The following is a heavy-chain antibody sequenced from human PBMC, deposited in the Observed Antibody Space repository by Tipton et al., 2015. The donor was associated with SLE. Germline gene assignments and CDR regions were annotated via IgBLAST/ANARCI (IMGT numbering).Heavy chain of an antibody. CDR1: GGSFSGYY. Sequence: TLSLTCAVYGGSFSGYYWSWIRQPPGKGLEWIGEINYSGSTYYNPSLKSRVTISVDTSKNQFSLKLISVTAADTAVYYCARGRPSSGFDSWGQGTLVTVSS. CDR3: ARGRPSSGFDS. CDR2: INYSGST. J-gene: IGHJ4*02. D-gene: IGHD3-22*01. V-gene: IGHV4-34*01.